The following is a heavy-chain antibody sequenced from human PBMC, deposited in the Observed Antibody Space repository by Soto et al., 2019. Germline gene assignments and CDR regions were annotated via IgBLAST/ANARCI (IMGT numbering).Heavy chain of an antibody. J-gene: IGHJ4*02. CDR2: INGDGIST. V-gene: IGHV3-74*01. CDR3: ARISQGTYCRGGNCYSDY. CDR1: GFTFSSYW. Sequence: EVQLVESGGDLVQPGGSLRLSCAASGFTFSSYWMHWVRQDPEKGLVWVSRINGDGISTSYADSVKGRFTISRDNAKDTLYLHMNSLGGDDTAVYYCARISQGTYCRGGNCYSDYWGQGTLVSVSS. D-gene: IGHD2-15*01.